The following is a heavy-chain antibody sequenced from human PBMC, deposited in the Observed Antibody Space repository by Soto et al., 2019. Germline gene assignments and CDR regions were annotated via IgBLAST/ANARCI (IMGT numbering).Heavy chain of an antibody. CDR1: GYTFTSYA. J-gene: IGHJ6*02. V-gene: IGHV1-3*01. CDR2: INAGNGNT. D-gene: IGHD3-9*01. Sequence: ASVKVSCKASGYTFTSYAMHWVRQAPGQRLEWMGWINAGNGNTKYSQKFQGRVTITRDTSASTAYMELSSLRSEDTAVYYCARDNVGYFDCLDNYYYYYGMDVWGQGTTVTVSS. CDR3: ARDNVGYFDCLDNYYYYYGMDV.